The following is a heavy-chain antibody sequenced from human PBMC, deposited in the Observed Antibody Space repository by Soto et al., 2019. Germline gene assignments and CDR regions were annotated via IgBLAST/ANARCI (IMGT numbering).Heavy chain of an antibody. J-gene: IGHJ6*02. CDR1: GGSISSCGYY. V-gene: IGHV4-31*03. CDR3: ARDVVTAIHYYYYGMDV. CDR2: IYYSGST. D-gene: IGHD2-21*02. Sequence: KPSETLSLTCTVSGGSISSCGYYWSWIRQHPGKGLEWIGYIYYSGSTYYNPSLKSRVTISVDTSKNQFSLKLSSVTAADTAVYYCARDVVTAIHYYYYGMDVWGQGTTVTVSS.